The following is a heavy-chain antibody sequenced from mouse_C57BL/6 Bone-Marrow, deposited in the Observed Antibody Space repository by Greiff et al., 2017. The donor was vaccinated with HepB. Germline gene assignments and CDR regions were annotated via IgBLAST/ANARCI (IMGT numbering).Heavy chain of an antibody. J-gene: IGHJ1*03. CDR2: INSDGGST. D-gene: IGHD2-3*01. Sequence: EVKVVESGGGLVQPVESLKLSCESNEYEFPSHDMSWVRKTPEKRLELVAAINSDGGSTYYPDTMERRFIISRDNTKKTLYLQMSSLRSEDTALYYCARVYDGYWYFDVWGTGTTVTVSS. CDR3: ARVYDGYWYFDV. V-gene: IGHV5-2*01. CDR1: EYEFPSHD.